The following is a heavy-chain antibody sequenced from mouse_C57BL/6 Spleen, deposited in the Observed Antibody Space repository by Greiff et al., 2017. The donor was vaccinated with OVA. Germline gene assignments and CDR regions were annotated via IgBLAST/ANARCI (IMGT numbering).Heavy chain of an antibody. D-gene: IGHD2-12*01. CDR1: GYTFTSYW. CDR2: IDPSDSET. CDR3: AREVYYNYAMDY. J-gene: IGHJ4*01. Sequence: QVQLQQPGAELVRPGSSVKLSCKASGYTFTSYWMHWVKQRPIQGLEWIGNIDPSDSETHYNQKFKDKATLTVDKSSSTAYMQLSSLTSEDSAVYYCAREVYYNYAMDYWGQGTSVTVSS. V-gene: IGHV1-52*01.